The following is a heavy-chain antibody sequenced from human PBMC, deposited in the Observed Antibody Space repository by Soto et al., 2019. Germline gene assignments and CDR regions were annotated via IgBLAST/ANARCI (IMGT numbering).Heavy chain of an antibody. D-gene: IGHD1-26*01. Sequence: QVQLVESGGGVVQPGRSLRLSCAASGFTFNNYGMHWVRQAPGKGLEWVALIWHDGSNKVYADSVKGRFTISRDNSNNTLNLQMNSLRVEDTAVYYWTRAAIRGELLDYWGQGTQVTVSS. CDR1: GFTFNNYG. V-gene: IGHV3-33*01. CDR2: IWHDGSNK. J-gene: IGHJ4*02. CDR3: TRAAIRGELLDY.